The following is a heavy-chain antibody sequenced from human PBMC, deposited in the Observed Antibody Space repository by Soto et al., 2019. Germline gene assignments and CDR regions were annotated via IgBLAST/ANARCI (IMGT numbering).Heavy chain of an antibody. V-gene: IGHV4-31*03. CDR2: IYYSGST. CDR3: ARDPTGYSSSLYDY. Sequence: SETLSLTCTVSGGSISSGGYYWSWIRQHPGKGLEWIEYIYYSGSTYYNPSLKSRVTISVDTSKNQFSLKLSSVTAADTAVYYCARDPTGYSSSLYDYWGQGALVTVSS. CDR1: GGSISSGGYY. D-gene: IGHD6-13*01. J-gene: IGHJ4*01.